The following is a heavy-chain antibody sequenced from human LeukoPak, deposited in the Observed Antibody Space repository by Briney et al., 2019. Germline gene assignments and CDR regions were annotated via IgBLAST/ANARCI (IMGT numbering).Heavy chain of an antibody. CDR3: IADSPVGY. CDR2: IRSKANSYAT. Sequence: PGGSLRLSCAASGLTFSGSAMHWVRQASGKGLEWVGRIRSKANSYATAYAASVKGRFTISRDDSKNTAYLQMNSLKTEDRAVYYCIADSPVGYWGQGTLVTVSS. D-gene: IGHD2-15*01. V-gene: IGHV3-73*01. J-gene: IGHJ4*02. CDR1: GLTFSGSA.